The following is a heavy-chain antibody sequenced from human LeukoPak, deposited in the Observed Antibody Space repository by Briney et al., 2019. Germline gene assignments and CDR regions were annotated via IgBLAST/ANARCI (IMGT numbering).Heavy chain of an antibody. CDR1: GYTFTSYG. CDR3: ARGSVGVPALYFDY. V-gene: IGHV1-18*01. Sequence: ASVKVSCKASGYTFTSYGISWVRQAPGQGLEWMGWISAYNGNTNYAQKFQGRVTMTRDTSISTAYMELSRLRSEDTAVYYCARGSVGVPALYFDYWGQGTLVTVSS. CDR2: ISAYNGNT. D-gene: IGHD2-2*01. J-gene: IGHJ4*02.